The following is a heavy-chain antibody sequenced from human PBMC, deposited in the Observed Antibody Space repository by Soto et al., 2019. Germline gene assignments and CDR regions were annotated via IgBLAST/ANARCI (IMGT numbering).Heavy chain of an antibody. D-gene: IGHD3-10*01. CDR2: VNPNSGVT. V-gene: IGHV1-2*04. CDR3: GRGGITIVRGGYYYFFFMVV. J-gene: IGHJ6*03. Sequence: ASVKVSCKGSGYTFHRYYMHWVRQAPGQRLESMGWVNPNSGVTNYALMFQGWVTMTRDTSISTAYMELSRLRSCDTAVYYCGRGGITIVRGGYYYFFFMVVWGKGTTVTVSS. CDR1: GYTFHRYY.